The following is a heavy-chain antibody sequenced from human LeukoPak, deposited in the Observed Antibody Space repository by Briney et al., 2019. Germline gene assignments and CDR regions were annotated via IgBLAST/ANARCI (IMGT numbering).Heavy chain of an antibody. J-gene: IGHJ5*02. CDR3: AREFRQLVPGGWFDP. CDR2: INPSGGST. V-gene: IGHV1-46*01. CDR1: GYTFTSYY. D-gene: IGHD6-6*01. Sequence: ASVKVSCKASGYTFTSYYMHWVRQAPGQGLEWMGIINPSGGSTSYAQKLQGRVTMTTDTSTSTAYMELRSLRSDDTAVYYCAREFRQLVPGGWFDPWGQGTLVTVSS.